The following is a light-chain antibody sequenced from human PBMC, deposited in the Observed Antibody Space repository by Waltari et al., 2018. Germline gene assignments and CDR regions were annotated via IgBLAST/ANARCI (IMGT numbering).Light chain of an antibody. CDR1: DSDVGAYDF. CDR2: EVS. J-gene: IGLJ1*01. Sequence: QSALTQPASVSGSPGQSITISCSGTDSDVGAYDFVSWYQQHPGQAPHLIIYEVSNRPAGISNRFSASKSGNTASLTISWLQAEDEAEYYCSSYTTSSAPGVFGTGTRVTVL. CDR3: SSYTTSSAPGV. V-gene: IGLV2-14*01.